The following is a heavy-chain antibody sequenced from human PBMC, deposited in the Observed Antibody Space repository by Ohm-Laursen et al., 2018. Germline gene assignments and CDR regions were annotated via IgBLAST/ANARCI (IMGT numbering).Heavy chain of an antibody. CDR2: IIPIFGTA. CDR3: ARSAGSYQLQHDY. J-gene: IGHJ4*02. V-gene: IGHV1-69*01. D-gene: IGHD2-2*01. Sequence: SSVKVSCKVSGYTFTSYDINWVRQATGQGLEWMGGIIPIFGTANYAQKFQGRVTITADESTSTAYMELSSLRSEDTAVYYCARSAGSYQLQHDYWGQGTLVTVSS. CDR1: GYTFTSYD.